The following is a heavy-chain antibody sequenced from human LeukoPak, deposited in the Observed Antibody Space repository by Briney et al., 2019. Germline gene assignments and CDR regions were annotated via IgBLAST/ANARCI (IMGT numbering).Heavy chain of an antibody. D-gene: IGHD3-10*01. CDR3: AKNFPLLWFGEFDY. CDR2: TYSGGST. J-gene: IGHJ4*02. V-gene: IGHV3-53*01. CDR1: GFTVSSNY. Sequence: GGSLRLSCAASGFTVSSNYMSWVRQAPGKGLEWVSVTYSGGSTYYADSVKGRFTISRDNSKNTLYLQMNSLRAEDTAVYYCAKNFPLLWFGEFDYWGQGTLVTVSS.